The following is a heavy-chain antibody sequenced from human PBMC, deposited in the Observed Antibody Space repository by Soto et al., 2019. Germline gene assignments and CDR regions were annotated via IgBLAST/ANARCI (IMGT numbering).Heavy chain of an antibody. CDR1: GCTFRSYA. J-gene: IGHJ3*02. Sequence: AGGSLRLSCAASGCTFRSYAVNWVRQAPGKGLEWVSVISGSGGSTYYADSVKGRFTISRDNSKNTLYLQMNSLRAEDTAVYYCARNYDSTAGGAFDIWGQGTMVT. D-gene: IGHD3-22*01. CDR3: ARNYDSTAGGAFDI. V-gene: IGHV3-23*01. CDR2: ISGSGGST.